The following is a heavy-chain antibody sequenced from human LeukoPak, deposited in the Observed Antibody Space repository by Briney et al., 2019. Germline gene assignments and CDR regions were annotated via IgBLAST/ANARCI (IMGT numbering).Heavy chain of an antibody. D-gene: IGHD6-13*01. CDR1: GGTFSSYA. CDR3: ARDVPIAAAGNFDY. CDR2: IIPIFGIA. Sequence: ASVKVSCKASGGTFSSYAISWVRRAPGPPLKWMGRIIPIFGIANYAQKFQGRVTITADKSTSTAYMELSSLRSEDTAVYYCARDVPIAAAGNFDYWGQGTLVTVSS. V-gene: IGHV1-69*04. J-gene: IGHJ4*02.